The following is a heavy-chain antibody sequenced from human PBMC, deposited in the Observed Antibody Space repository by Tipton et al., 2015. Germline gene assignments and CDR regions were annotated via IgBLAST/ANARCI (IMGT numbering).Heavy chain of an antibody. Sequence: QLVQSGAEVKNPGASVKVSCKASGYTFTGYGIAWVRQAPGQGLEWMGWISAYNGHTVYAQKFQDRVTMTTDSSTSTAYKELRSLQSDDTAIYYCAKAHQLVDFWIDPWGQGTLVTVSS. J-gene: IGHJ5*02. CDR3: AKAHQLVDFWIDP. D-gene: IGHD3-3*01. CDR1: GYTFTGYG. V-gene: IGHV1-18*01. CDR2: ISAYNGHT.